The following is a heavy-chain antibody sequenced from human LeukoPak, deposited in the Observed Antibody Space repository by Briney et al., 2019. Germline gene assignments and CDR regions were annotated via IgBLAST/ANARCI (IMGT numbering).Heavy chain of an antibody. Sequence: PGGSLRLSCAASGFTFSSYWMSWVRQAPGKGLEWVANIKQDGSEKYYVDSVKGRFTISRDNTKNSLYLQMSSLRAEDKAVYCCATEGYSSSWFEYWGQGTLVTVSS. CDR2: IKQDGSEK. CDR3: ATEGYSSSWFEY. CDR1: GFTFSSYW. D-gene: IGHD6-13*01. V-gene: IGHV3-7*01. J-gene: IGHJ4*02.